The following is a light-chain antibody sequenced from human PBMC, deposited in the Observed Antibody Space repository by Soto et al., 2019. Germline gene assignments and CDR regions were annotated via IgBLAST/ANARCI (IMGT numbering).Light chain of an antibody. Sequence: QSVLTQPASVSGSPGQSITISCTGTSSDVGGYNYVSWYQQHPGKAPKLIIFDVSNRPSGISNRFSGSKSGNTASLTISGLQGEDEADYYCFSYTSSGTFLFGGGTKLTVL. CDR2: DVS. CDR1: SSDVGGYNY. V-gene: IGLV2-14*03. J-gene: IGLJ2*01. CDR3: FSYTSSGTFL.